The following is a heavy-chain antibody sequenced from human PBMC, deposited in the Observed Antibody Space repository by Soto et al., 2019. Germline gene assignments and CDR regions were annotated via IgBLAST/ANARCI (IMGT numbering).Heavy chain of an antibody. Sequence: QVQLVQSGAEVKKPGASVKVSCKASGYTFTSYGISWVRQAPGQGLEWMGWISAYNGNTNYAQKLQGRVTMTADTCTSTAYMELRSLRSDDTAVYYCARDGAFIAAAETQKYFDYWGQGTLVTVSS. D-gene: IGHD6-13*01. CDR3: ARDGAFIAAAETQKYFDY. CDR2: ISAYNGNT. J-gene: IGHJ4*02. V-gene: IGHV1-18*01. CDR1: GYTFTSYG.